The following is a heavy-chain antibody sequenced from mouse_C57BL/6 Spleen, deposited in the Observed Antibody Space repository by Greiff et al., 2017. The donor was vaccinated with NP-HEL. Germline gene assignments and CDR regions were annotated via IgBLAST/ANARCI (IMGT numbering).Heavy chain of an antibody. Sequence: EVMLVESEGGLVQPGSSMKLSCTASGFTFSDYYMAWVRQVPEKGLEWVANINYDGSSTYYLDSLKSRFIISRDNAKNILYLQMSSLKSEDTATYYCARGLDYYGSSYFDYWGQGTTLTVSS. CDR3: ARGLDYYGSSYFDY. V-gene: IGHV5-16*01. D-gene: IGHD1-1*01. CDR2: INYDGSST. CDR1: GFTFSDYY. J-gene: IGHJ2*01.